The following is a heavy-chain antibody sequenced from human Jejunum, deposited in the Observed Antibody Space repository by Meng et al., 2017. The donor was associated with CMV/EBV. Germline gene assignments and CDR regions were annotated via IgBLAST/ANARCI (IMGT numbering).Heavy chain of an antibody. Sequence: GAAITSYYWSWIRQTPGKGLEWIGFIYYIGSTNYSPSLKSRVTISLDTSKSQFSLRLSSVTAADTAVYYCARDTSAWSGNYYFDYWGQGTLVTVSS. CDR2: IYYIGST. CDR3: ARDTSAWSGNYYFDY. CDR1: GAAITSYY. D-gene: IGHD6-19*01. J-gene: IGHJ4*02. V-gene: IGHV4-59*01.